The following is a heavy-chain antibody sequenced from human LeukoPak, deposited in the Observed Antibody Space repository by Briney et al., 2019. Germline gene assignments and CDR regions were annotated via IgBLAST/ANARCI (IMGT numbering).Heavy chain of an antibody. CDR3: ARGQGSNFDY. Sequence: PSETLSLTCTVSGGSISSYCWGWIRQPPGKGLEWIGYIYYSGSTNYYPSLKSRVTISIDTSKNQFFLKLSSVTAADTAVYYCARGQGSNFDYWGQGTLVTVSS. CDR1: GGSISSYC. J-gene: IGHJ4*02. D-gene: IGHD2-8*01. CDR2: IYYSGST. V-gene: IGHV4-59*01.